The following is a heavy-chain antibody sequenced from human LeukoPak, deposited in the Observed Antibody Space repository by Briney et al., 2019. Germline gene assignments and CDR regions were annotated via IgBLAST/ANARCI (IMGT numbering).Heavy chain of an antibody. CDR1: GGTFSSYA. Sequence: GASVKVSCKASGGTFSSYAISWVRQAPGQGLEWMGGIIPIFGTANYAQKFQGRVTITADESTSTAYMELSSLRSEDTAVYYCAPAQDYYDSSDYLLWGQGTLVTVSS. D-gene: IGHD3-22*01. CDR2: IIPIFGTA. V-gene: IGHV1-69*13. J-gene: IGHJ4*02. CDR3: APAQDYYDSSDYLL.